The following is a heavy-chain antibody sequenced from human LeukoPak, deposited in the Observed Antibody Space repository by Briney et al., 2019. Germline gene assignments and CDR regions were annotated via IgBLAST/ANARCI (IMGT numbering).Heavy chain of an antibody. V-gene: IGHV1-69*04. D-gene: IGHD6-19*01. CDR3: ARGFSSSSSYFFDY. CDR1: GGTFSSYA. CDR2: IIPVLGIA. Sequence: ASVKVSCKASGGTFSSYAISWVRQAPGQGLEWMGRIIPVLGIANYAQKFQGRVTITADKSTSTAYMELSSLRSEDTAVYYCARGFSSSSSYFFDYWGQGTLVAVSS. J-gene: IGHJ4*02.